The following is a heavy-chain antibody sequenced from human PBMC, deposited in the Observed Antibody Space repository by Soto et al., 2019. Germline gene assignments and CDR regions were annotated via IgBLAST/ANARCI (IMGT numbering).Heavy chain of an antibody. D-gene: IGHD6-13*01. J-gene: IGHJ5*02. V-gene: IGHV4-34*01. CDR1: GGSFSAYY. CDR2: INYSGGT. Sequence: SETLSLTCAVYGGSFSAYYWNWIRQPPGKGLEWIGEINYSGGTYYNPSLKSRVTISVDTSKNQVSLKLSSVTAADTAFYYCARGGKDQLVRARNWFDPWGQGTLVTVSS. CDR3: ARGGKDQLVRARNWFDP.